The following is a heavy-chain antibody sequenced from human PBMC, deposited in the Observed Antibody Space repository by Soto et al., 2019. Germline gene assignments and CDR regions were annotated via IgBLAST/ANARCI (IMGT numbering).Heavy chain of an antibody. CDR3: ARGWGSKWYYFDS. CDR2: IFDNGDV. CDR1: GVSSTRFY. J-gene: IGHJ4*02. D-gene: IGHD3-16*01. V-gene: IGHV4-59*01. Sequence: QVRIQESGPGLVRPSETLSLTCTVSGVSSTRFYWSGIRQSPGKGLEWNGYIFDNGDVKYNPSLMSRLTMSIDMSKNEFSLRLKSVTAADTAMYYCARGWGSKWYYFDSWGEGTLVTVSS.